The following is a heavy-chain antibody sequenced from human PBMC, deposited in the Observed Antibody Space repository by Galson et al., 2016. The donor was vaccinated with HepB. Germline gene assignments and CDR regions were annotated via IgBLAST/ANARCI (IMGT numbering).Heavy chain of an antibody. J-gene: IGHJ4*02. CDR2: INQDGSGK. Sequence: SLRLSCAASGITFSRYWMTWVRQAPGKGLECVAKINQDGSGKYYVDSVKGRFAISRDNAKISVYLQMNSLRAEDTAVYYCARVRGYRYGYGGFRVDYWGQGTLVTVSS. CDR3: ARVRGYRYGYGGFRVDY. CDR1: GITFSRYW. V-gene: IGHV3-7*02. D-gene: IGHD5-18*01.